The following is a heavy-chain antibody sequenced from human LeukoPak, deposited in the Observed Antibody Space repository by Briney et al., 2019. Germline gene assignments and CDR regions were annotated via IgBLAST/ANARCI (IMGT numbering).Heavy chain of an antibody. Sequence: SETLSLTCTVSGGSISSHYWSWIRQPPGKGLEWIAYLLDSVNTKDNPLLNSRLTLSADTSKNQFSLRLSSVTAADTAVYYCATIKRGSIYGYFDFWGQGIKVTVSS. V-gene: IGHV4-59*11. CDR3: ATIKRGSIYGYFDF. CDR2: LLDSVNT. D-gene: IGHD5-18*01. J-gene: IGHJ4*02. CDR1: GGSISSHY.